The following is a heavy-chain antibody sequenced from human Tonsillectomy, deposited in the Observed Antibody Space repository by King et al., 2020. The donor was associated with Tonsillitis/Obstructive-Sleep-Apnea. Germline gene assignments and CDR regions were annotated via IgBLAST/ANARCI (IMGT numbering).Heavy chain of an antibody. CDR3: ARARSGLNWFDT. J-gene: IGHJ5*02. Sequence: QLVQSGAEVKKPGSSVKVSCKASGGTFSSYAISWVRQAPGQGLEWMGRIIPILGIANYAQKFQGRVTITADKSTSTAYMELSSLRSEDTAVYYCARARSGLNWFDTWGQGTLVTVSS. CDR2: IIPILGIA. CDR1: GGTFSSYA. V-gene: IGHV1-69*04.